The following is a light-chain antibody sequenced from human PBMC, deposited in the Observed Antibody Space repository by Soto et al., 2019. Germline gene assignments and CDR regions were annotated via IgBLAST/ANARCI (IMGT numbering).Light chain of an antibody. CDR2: KAS. CDR3: QQYNSYPWT. V-gene: IGKV1-5*03. Sequence: DIQMTQSPSTLSASVGDRVTITCRASQSISSWLAWYQQKRGKAPKLLMYKASSVESGVPSRFSGSRSGTEFTLTISSLQPDDFATYYCQQYNSYPWTFGQGNKVESK. J-gene: IGKJ1*01. CDR1: QSISSW.